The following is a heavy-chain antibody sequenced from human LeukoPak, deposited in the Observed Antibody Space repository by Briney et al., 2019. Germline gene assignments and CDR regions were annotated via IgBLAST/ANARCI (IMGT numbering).Heavy chain of an antibody. CDR1: GFRFSSFA. CDR2: ISGSDGST. V-gene: IGHV3-23*01. CDR3: AKEARDYGDRYYFDY. J-gene: IGHJ4*02. Sequence: GGSPRLSCAASGFRFSSFAMTWVRQAPGKGLEWVSAISGSDGSTHYADSVKGRFTISRDNSKNTLYVQMNSLRAEDTAVYYCAKEARDYGDRYYFDYWGQGTLVTVSS. D-gene: IGHD4-17*01.